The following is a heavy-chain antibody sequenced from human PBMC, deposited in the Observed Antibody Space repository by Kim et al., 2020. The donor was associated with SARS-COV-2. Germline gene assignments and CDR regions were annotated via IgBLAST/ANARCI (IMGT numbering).Heavy chain of an antibody. J-gene: IGHJ6*02. D-gene: IGHD3-9*01. CDR3: ARDYAGYFKGLDV. CDR1: GFAMSSYG. CDR2: IWYDGGNK. V-gene: IGHV3-33*01. Sequence: GGSLRLSCAASGFAMSSYGMHWVRQAPGKGLEWVSLIWYDGGNKYYADSVKCRFTISRDNSKNTLYLQMNSLRAEDTAVYYCARDYAGYFKGLDVWGQGTTVTVSS.